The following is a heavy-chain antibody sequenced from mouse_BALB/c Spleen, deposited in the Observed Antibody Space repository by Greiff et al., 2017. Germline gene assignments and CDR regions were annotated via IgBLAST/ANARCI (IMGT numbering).Heavy chain of an antibody. J-gene: IGHJ3*01. V-gene: IGHV1-82*01. CDR2: IYPGDGDT. D-gene: IGHD3-1*01. CDR3: ARSGYYSFAY. CDR1: GYAFSSSW. Sequence: VQLQQSGPELVKPGASVKISCKASGYAFSSSWMNWVKQRPGQGLEWIGRIYPGDGDTNYNGKFKGKATLTADKSSSTAYMQLSSLTSVDSAVYYCARSGYYSFAYWGQGTLVTVSA.